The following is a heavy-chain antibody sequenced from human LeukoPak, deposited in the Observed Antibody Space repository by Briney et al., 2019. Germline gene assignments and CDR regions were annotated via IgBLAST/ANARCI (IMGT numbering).Heavy chain of an antibody. Sequence: SETLSLTCTVSGGSISSCYWSWIRQPPGKGLEWIGYIYYSGSTSYNPSLKSRVSISLDTAKNQFSLKLSSVSAADTAIYYCARRTIGYYFDYWGQGTLVTVSS. J-gene: IGHJ4*02. CDR2: IYYSGST. V-gene: IGHV4-59*08. CDR1: GGSISSCY. CDR3: ARRTIGYYFDY. D-gene: IGHD2/OR15-2a*01.